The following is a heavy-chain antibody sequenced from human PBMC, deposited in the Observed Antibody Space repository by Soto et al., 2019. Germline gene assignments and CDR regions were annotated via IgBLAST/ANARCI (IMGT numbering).Heavy chain of an antibody. CDR3: ARDLGYCTNGVCYSGY. D-gene: IGHD2-8*01. V-gene: IGHV1-18*01. CDR2: ISAYNGNT. CDR1: AYTFTSYG. J-gene: IGHJ4*02. Sequence: ASVKVSCRASAYTFTSYGISWVRQAPGQGLEWMGWISAYNGNTNYAQKLQGRVTMTTDTSTSTAYMELRSLRSDDTAVYYCARDLGYCTNGVCYSGYWGQGTLVTVSS.